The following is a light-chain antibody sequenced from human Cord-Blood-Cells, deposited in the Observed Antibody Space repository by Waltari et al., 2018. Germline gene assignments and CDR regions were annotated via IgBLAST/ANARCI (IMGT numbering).Light chain of an antibody. Sequence: QSALTQPASVSGSPGQSITISCTGTSSAVGGYNYVSWYQQPPGKAPKLMIYEVSNRPSGVSNRFSGSKSGNTASLTISGLQAEDEADYYCSSYTSSSTNWVFGGGTKLTVL. V-gene: IGLV2-14*01. J-gene: IGLJ3*02. CDR2: EVS. CDR3: SSYTSSSTNWV. CDR1: SSAVGGYNY.